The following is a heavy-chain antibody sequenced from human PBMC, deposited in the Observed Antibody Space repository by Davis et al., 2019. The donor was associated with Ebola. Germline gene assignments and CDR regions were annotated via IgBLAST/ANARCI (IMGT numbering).Heavy chain of an antibody. CDR1: GFTFSSYG. Sequence: GESLKISCAASGFTFSSYGMHWVRQAPGKGLEWVAVIWYDGSNKYYADSVKGRFTISRDNSKNTLYLQMNSLRAEDTAVYYCTLFPASYGMDVWGQGTTVTVSS. J-gene: IGHJ6*02. CDR2: IWYDGSNK. V-gene: IGHV3-30*02. CDR3: TLFPASYGMDV.